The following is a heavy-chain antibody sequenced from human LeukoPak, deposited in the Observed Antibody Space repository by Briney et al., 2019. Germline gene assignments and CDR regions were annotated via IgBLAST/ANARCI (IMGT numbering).Heavy chain of an antibody. J-gene: IGHJ4*02. D-gene: IGHD2-2*01. CDR1: GGSISSGDYY. Sequence: SETLSLTCTVSGGSISSGDYYWSWIRQPPGKGLEWIEYIYYSGSTYYNPSLKSRVTISVDTSKNQFSLKLSSVTAADTAVYYCARVVPAATLDYWGQGTLVTVSS. V-gene: IGHV4-30-4*08. CDR3: ARVVPAATLDY. CDR2: IYYSGST.